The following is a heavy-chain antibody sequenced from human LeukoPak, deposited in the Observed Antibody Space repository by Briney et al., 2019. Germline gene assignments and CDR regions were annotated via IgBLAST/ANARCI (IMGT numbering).Heavy chain of an antibody. Sequence: ASVKVSCKAFGYTFITHYMRWVRQAPGQGLEWMGIINPSGGTTSYAQKFQGRVTMTRDTSTSTVYMELSSLRSEDTAVYYCARGPYGDYGDYWGQGTLVTVSS. CDR2: INPSGGTT. CDR3: ARGPYGDYGDY. D-gene: IGHD4-17*01. CDR1: GYTFITHY. J-gene: IGHJ4*02. V-gene: IGHV1-46*01.